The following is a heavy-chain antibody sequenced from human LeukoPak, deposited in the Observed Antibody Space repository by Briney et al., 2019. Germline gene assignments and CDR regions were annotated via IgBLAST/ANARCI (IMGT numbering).Heavy chain of an antibody. Sequence: PGGSLRLSCAASGFTFSSYEMNWVRQAPGKGLEWVSYISSSGSTIYHADSVKGRFTISRDNAKNSLYLQMNSLRAEDTAVYYCARLSGSPYFDYWGQGTLVTVSS. CDR3: ARLSGSPYFDY. CDR1: GFTFSSYE. J-gene: IGHJ4*02. D-gene: IGHD5-12*01. V-gene: IGHV3-48*03. CDR2: ISSSGSTI.